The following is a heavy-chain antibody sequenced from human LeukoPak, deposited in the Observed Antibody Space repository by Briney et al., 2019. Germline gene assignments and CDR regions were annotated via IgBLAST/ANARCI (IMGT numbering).Heavy chain of an antibody. J-gene: IGHJ4*02. D-gene: IGHD2-2*02. Sequence: PSETLSLTCTVSGGSISSYYWSWIRQPPGKGLEWLGYIYHSGSTNYNPSLKSRVTISVDTSKNQFSLKVSSVTAADTAVYYCARVYCRSTSCYIGYWGQGTLVTVSS. CDR2: IYHSGST. CDR3: ARVYCRSTSCYIGY. CDR1: GGSISSYY. V-gene: IGHV4-59*01.